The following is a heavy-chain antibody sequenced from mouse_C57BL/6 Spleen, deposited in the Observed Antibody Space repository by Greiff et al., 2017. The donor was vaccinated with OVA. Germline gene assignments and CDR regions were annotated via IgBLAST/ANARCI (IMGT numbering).Heavy chain of an antibody. CDR3: ARRGYSNFYYAMDY. CDR1: GYSFTDYN. V-gene: IGHV1-39*01. D-gene: IGHD2-5*01. CDR2: INPNYGTT. J-gene: IGHJ4*01. Sequence: VQLKESGPELVKPGASVKISCKASGYSFTDYNMNWVKQSNGKSLEWIGVINPNYGTTSYNQKFKGKATLTVDQSSSTAYMQLNSLTSEDSAVYYCARRGYSNFYYAMDYWGQGTSVTVSS.